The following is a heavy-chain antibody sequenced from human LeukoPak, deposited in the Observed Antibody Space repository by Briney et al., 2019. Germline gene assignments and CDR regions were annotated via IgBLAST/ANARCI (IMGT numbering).Heavy chain of an antibody. CDR1: GFTFSSYW. J-gene: IGHJ5*02. CDR2: IKQDGSEK. V-gene: IGHV3-7*01. CDR3: ARQQAVAANWFDP. D-gene: IGHD6-19*01. Sequence: GGSLRLSCAASGFTFSSYWMSWVRQAPGKGLEWVANIKQDGSEKYYVDSVKGRFTISRDNAKNPLYLQMNSLRAEDTAVYYCARQQAVAANWFDPWGQGTLVTVSS.